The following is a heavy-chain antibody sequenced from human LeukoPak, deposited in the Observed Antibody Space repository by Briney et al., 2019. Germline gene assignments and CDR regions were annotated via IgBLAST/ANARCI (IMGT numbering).Heavy chain of an antibody. D-gene: IGHD3-22*01. CDR1: GGSISSYY. CDR3: ARRDPTRGYYDSSGYSDAFDI. V-gene: IGHV4-4*09. J-gene: IGHJ3*02. Sequence: SETLSLTCTVSGGSISSYYWSWIRQPPGKGLEWIGYIYTSGSTNYNPSLKSRVTISVDTSKNQFSLKLSSVTAADTAVYYCARRDPTRGYYDSSGYSDAFDIWGQGTMVTVSS. CDR2: IYTSGST.